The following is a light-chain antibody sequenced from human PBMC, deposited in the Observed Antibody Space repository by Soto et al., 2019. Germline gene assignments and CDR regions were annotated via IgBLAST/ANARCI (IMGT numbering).Light chain of an antibody. Sequence: DIQMTQSPSSLSASVGDRVTITCRASQVISNYLACYQQKPGKVPKLLIYAASTLQSGVPSRFSGSGSVTDFTLTISSLQPEDGATYYGQTSDSGTLSFGGGTEVEIK. J-gene: IGKJ4*01. CDR2: AAS. CDR3: QTSDSGTLS. CDR1: QVISNY. V-gene: IGKV1-27*01.